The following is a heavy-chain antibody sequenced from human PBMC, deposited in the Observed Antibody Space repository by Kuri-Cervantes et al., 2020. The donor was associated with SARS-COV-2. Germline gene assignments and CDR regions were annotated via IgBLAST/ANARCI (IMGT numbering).Heavy chain of an antibody. V-gene: IGHV1-2*04. D-gene: IGHD3-10*01. CDR2: LNPNTGGT. CDR1: GYALPDYY. J-gene: IGHJ4*02. Sequence: ASVKVSCKASGYALPDYYIHWVRQAPGQGLEWMGWLNPNTGGTNYAQKFQGWVTMTRDTSLTTAYMELTRLTSDDSAVYFCARGEAARGLMVVFKWRGAGPLHFWGQGTLVTVSS. CDR3: ARGEAARGLMVVFKWRGAGPLHF.